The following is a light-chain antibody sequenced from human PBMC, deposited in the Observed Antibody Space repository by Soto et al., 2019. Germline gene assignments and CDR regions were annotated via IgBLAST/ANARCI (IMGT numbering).Light chain of an antibody. CDR3: QQYNSLTWT. Sequence: DIQMTQSPSTLSASVGDRVTITCRASQSISSWLAWYQQKPGKAPKLLIYDASSLESGVPSRFSGSGSGTEFTLTISSLQHDDFATYYCQQYNSLTWTFGQGTKVDIK. V-gene: IGKV1-5*01. J-gene: IGKJ1*01. CDR2: DAS. CDR1: QSISSW.